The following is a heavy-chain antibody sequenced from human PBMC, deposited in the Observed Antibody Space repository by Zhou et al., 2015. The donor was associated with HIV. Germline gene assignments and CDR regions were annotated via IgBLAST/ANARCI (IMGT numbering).Heavy chain of an antibody. J-gene: IGHJ4*02. Sequence: QVQLVQSGTEVKPPGSSVKVSCKASGGTFNTYEISWVRQAPGQGLVWMGGIYNGNTNYAQKFQGRVTMTTDTSTSTGYMELRSLRSDDTATYFCARDDSSGYHSFDYWGQGTLVTVS. V-gene: IGHV1-18*01. CDR3: ARDDSSGYHSFDY. CDR2: IYNGNT. D-gene: IGHD3-22*01. CDR1: GGTFNTYE.